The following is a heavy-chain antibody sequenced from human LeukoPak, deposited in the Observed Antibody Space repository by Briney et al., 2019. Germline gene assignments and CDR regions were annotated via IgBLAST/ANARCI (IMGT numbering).Heavy chain of an antibody. V-gene: IGHV4-39*07. D-gene: IGHD2-21*01. Sequence: SETLFLTCTVSGDSIRRSSYFWGWIRQPPGKGLEGIGSIYYSGSTYYSPSLKSRVTISVDTSKNQFSLRLSSVTAADTAVYYCARVSYSYYSYYYMDVWGKGTTVTVSS. J-gene: IGHJ6*03. CDR3: ARVSYSYYSYYYMDV. CDR2: IYYSGST. CDR1: GDSIRRSSYF.